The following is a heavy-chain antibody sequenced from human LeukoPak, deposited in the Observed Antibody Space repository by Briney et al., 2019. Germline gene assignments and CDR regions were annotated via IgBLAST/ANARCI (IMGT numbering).Heavy chain of an antibody. CDR3: TKDLTVQIWLLGYDS. CDR1: GFTFSNAW. D-gene: IGHD3-22*01. Sequence: GGSLRLSCAASGFTFSNAWMSWVRQAPGKGLEWVSAISASGDTTNCADSVKGRFTISRDNSKDTLYLQMNSLRAEDTAFYYCTKDLTVQIWLLGYDSWGQGTLVTVAS. J-gene: IGHJ1*01. V-gene: IGHV3-23*01. CDR2: ISASGDTT.